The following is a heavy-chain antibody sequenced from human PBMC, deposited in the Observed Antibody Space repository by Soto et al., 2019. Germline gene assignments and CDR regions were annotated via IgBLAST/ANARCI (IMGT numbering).Heavy chain of an antibody. Sequence: SVKVSCKASGGSFSNDAISWVRRAPGQGLEWVGGIVPSFGSADYGQRFQGRVTIHADESTSTVYMELNSLTSEDTAIFYCARGGTYGSGTSLDNWLDPWGLGTLVTVSS. CDR1: GGSFSNDA. CDR2: IVPSFGSA. CDR3: ARGGTYGSGTSLDNWLDP. J-gene: IGHJ5*02. V-gene: IGHV1-69*13. D-gene: IGHD3-10*01.